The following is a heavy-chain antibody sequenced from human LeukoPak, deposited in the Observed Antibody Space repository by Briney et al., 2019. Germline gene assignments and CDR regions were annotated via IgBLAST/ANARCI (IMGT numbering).Heavy chain of an antibody. D-gene: IGHD1-26*01. V-gene: IGHV4-30-2*01. Sequence: SETLSLTCAVSGGSISSGGYSWSWIRQPPGKGLEWIGYIYHSGSTYYNPSLKSRVTISVDRSKNQFSLKLSSVTAADTAVYYCARGGGSYSSNWFDPWGQGTLVTVSS. CDR1: GGSISSGGYS. CDR3: ARGGGSYSSNWFDP. CDR2: IYHSGST. J-gene: IGHJ5*02.